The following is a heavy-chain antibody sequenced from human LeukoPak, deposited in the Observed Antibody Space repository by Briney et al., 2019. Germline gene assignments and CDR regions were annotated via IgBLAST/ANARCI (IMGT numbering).Heavy chain of an antibody. Sequence: ASVKVSCKASGYTFTSYGISWVRQAPGQGLEWMGWISAYNGNTNYAQKLQGRVTMTTDTSTSTAYMELRSLRSDDTAVYYCARLGYCSGGSCYTIFDYRGQGTLVTVSS. CDR3: ARLGYCSGGSCYTIFDY. CDR1: GYTFTSYG. V-gene: IGHV1-18*01. J-gene: IGHJ4*02. D-gene: IGHD2-15*01. CDR2: ISAYNGNT.